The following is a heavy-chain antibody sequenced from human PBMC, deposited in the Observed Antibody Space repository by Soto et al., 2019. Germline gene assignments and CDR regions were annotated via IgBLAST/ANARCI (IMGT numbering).Heavy chain of an antibody. CDR1: SASLSNYY. Sequence: SETLSLTCTVSSASLSNYYWSWIRQPAWKGLEWIGRIFPTGNTDYNPSLRSRVTMSVDTSKNQFSLKLNSVTAADTAVYYCARGSLGPDYWGPGTLVTVYS. V-gene: IGHV4-4*07. J-gene: IGHJ4*02. CDR2: IFPTGNT. D-gene: IGHD1-26*01. CDR3: ARGSLGPDY.